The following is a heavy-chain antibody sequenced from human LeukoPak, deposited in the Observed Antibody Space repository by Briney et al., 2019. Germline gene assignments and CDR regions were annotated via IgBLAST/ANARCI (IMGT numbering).Heavy chain of an antibody. V-gene: IGHV4-39*01. D-gene: IGHD4-17*01. CDR1: GGSISSSSYY. CDR2: VYYSGST. Sequence: PSVTLSLTCTVSGGSISSSSYYWGWLRQPPGKGLEWIGSVYYSGSTYYNPSLKSRVTISVDTSKNQFSLKLSSVTAADTAVYYCARHQGNYGDYYYYMDVWGKGTTVTVSS. CDR3: ARHQGNYGDYYYYMDV. J-gene: IGHJ6*03.